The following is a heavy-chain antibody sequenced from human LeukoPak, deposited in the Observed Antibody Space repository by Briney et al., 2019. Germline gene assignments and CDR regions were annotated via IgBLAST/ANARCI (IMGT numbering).Heavy chain of an antibody. J-gene: IGHJ4*02. V-gene: IGHV3-30*02. CDR1: GFTFSSYG. CDR3: AKDRRGYDDYFDY. D-gene: IGHD5-12*01. CDR2: IRYDGSNK. Sequence: GGSLRLSCAASGFTFSSYGMHWVRQAPGKGLEWVAFIRYDGSNKYYADSVKGRFTISRDNSKNTLYLQMNSLRAEDTAVYYCAKDRRGYDDYFDYWGQGTLVTVSS.